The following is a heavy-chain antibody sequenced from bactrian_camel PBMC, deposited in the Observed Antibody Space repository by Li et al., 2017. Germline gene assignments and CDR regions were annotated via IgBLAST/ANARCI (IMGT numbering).Heavy chain of an antibody. V-gene: IGHV3S53*01. Sequence: VQLVESGGGLVQPGGSLTLSCVASGYTHTTYCMGWFRQAPGNEREGVAVMDMGGTEVYADSVQGRFIFSQDNAKNTLYLQMNNLKTEDTGIYYCEPLSNMGACKLPRRGQGTQVTVS. CDR1: GYTHTTYC. J-gene: IGHJ4*01. CDR2: MDMGGTE. D-gene: IGHD3*01.